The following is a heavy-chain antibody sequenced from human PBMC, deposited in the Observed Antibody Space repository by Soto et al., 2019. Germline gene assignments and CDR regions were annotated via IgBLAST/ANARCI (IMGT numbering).Heavy chain of an antibody. D-gene: IGHD7-27*01. Sequence: GGSLRLSCAASGFTFSNAWMSWVRQAPGKGLEWVGRIKSKTDGGTTDYAAPVKGSFTNSRDDSKNTLYLQMNSLKTEDTAVYYCTAELGIYAFDIWGQGTMVTVSS. CDR3: TAELGIYAFDI. V-gene: IGHV3-15*01. CDR1: GFTFSNAW. CDR2: IKSKTDGGTT. J-gene: IGHJ3*02.